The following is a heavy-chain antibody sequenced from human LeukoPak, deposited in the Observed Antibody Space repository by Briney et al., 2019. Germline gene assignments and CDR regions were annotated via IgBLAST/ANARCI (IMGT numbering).Heavy chain of an antibody. V-gene: IGHV1-2*02. CDR2: INPNSGGT. D-gene: IGHD6-6*01. CDR3: ARGDSSSSLDY. J-gene: IGHJ4*02. CDR1: GYTFSDYY. Sequence: ASVKVSCKASGYTFSDYYLHWVRQAPGQGLEWMGWINPNSGGTNYAQKFQDRVTMTRDTSISTAYMELTSLSSDDTAVYYCARGDSSSSLDYWGQGTLVTVSS.